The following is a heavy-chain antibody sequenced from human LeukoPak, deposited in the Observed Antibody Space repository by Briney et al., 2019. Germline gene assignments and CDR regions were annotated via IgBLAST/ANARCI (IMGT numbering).Heavy chain of an antibody. V-gene: IGHV4-59*01. Sequence: SETLSLTCTVSGGSISSYHWSWIRQPPGKGLEWIGYIYYSGSTNYNPSLKSRVTISVDTSKNQFSLKLSSVTAADTAVYYCASAGVYYGSGSYYLSFDYWGQGTLVTVSS. J-gene: IGHJ4*02. CDR3: ASAGVYYGSGSYYLSFDY. CDR1: GGSISSYH. D-gene: IGHD3-10*01. CDR2: IYYSGST.